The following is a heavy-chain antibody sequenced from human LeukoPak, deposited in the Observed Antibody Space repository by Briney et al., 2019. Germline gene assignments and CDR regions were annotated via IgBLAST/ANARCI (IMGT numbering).Heavy chain of an antibody. D-gene: IGHD3-22*01. CDR2: ISSSSTTI. CDR1: RFTFSSYS. Sequence: GGSLRLSCAASRFTFSSYSMSWVRQAPGKGLEWISDISSSSTTIYYADSVKGRFTISRDNAKNSLYLQMNSLRDDDTAVYYCARDPHHYDSRLPSFFFDYWGQGTLVTVSS. CDR3: ARDPHHYDSRLPSFFFDY. J-gene: IGHJ4*02. V-gene: IGHV3-48*02.